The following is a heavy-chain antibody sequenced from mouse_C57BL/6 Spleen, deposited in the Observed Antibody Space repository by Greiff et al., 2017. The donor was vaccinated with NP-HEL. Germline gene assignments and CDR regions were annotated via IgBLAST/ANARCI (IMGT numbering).Heavy chain of an antibody. V-gene: IGHV2-6*01. Sequence: VQGVESGPGLVAPSQSLSITCTVSGFSLTSYGVDWVRQSPGKGLEWLGVIWGVGSTNYNSALKSRLSISKDNSKSQVFLKMNSLQTDDTAMYYCARSGTRWAMDYWGQGTSVTVSS. CDR3: ARSGTRWAMDY. D-gene: IGHD4-1*01. CDR1: GFSLTSYG. J-gene: IGHJ4*01. CDR2: IWGVGST.